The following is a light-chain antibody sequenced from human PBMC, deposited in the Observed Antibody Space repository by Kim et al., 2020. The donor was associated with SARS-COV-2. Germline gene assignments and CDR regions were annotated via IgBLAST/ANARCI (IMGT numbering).Light chain of an antibody. CDR3: NSRDSNDNVV. CDR2: GKN. Sequence: SSELTQDPAVSVALGQTVRITCQGASLRSYYATWYQQKPGQAPILVIYGKNNRPSGIPDRFSGSSSGNTASLTITGTQAGDEADYYCNSRDSNDNVVFGGGTQLTVL. J-gene: IGLJ2*01. V-gene: IGLV3-19*01. CDR1: SLRSYY.